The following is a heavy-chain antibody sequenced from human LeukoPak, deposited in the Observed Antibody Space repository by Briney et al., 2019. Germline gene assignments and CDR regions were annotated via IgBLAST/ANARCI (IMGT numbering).Heavy chain of an antibody. J-gene: IGHJ4*02. Sequence: GGSLRLSCAASRFTFSSYAMSWVRQAPGKGLEWVSAISGSGGSTYYADSVKGRFTISRDNSKNTLYLQMNSLRAGDTALYYCAKTPDSSRGGFDYWGQGSLVTVSS. CDR2: ISGSGGST. D-gene: IGHD6-13*01. V-gene: IGHV3-23*01. CDR1: RFTFSSYA. CDR3: AKTPDSSRGGFDY.